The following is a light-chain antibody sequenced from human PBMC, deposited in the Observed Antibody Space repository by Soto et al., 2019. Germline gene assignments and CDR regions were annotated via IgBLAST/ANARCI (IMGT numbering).Light chain of an antibody. CDR3: QQYNNWPHT. J-gene: IGKJ4*01. V-gene: IGKV3D-15*01. CDR2: GAS. CDR1: QSVSSSY. Sequence: EIVLTQSPGTLSLSPGERATLSFGASQSVSSSYLAWCQQRPGQAPRLLIYGASTRATGIPARFRGSGSGTEFTLTISSLQSEDFALYYCQQYNNWPHTFGGGTKVDTK.